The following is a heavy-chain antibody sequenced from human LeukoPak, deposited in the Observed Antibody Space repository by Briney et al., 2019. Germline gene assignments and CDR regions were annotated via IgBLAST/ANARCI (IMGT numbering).Heavy chain of an antibody. V-gene: IGHV4-61*02. D-gene: IGHD6-19*01. J-gene: IGHJ4*02. CDR3: ARARDAWAVAGSIDY. CDR2: IYTSGST. Sequence: SGTLSLTCTVSGGSISSGSYYWSWIRQPAGKGLEWIGRIYTSGSTNYNPSLKSRVTISVDTSKNQSSLKLSSVTAADTAVYYCARARDAWAVAGSIDYWGQGTLVTVSS. CDR1: GGSISSGSYY.